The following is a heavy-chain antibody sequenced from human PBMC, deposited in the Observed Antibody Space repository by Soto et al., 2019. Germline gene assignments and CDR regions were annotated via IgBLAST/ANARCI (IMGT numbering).Heavy chain of an antibody. Sequence: QVQLVQSGAEVKKPGSSVKVSCKASGGTFSSYAISWVRQAPGQWLEWMGGIIPIFGTANYAQKFQGRVTITADESTSTAYMELSSLRSEDTAVYYCARVVTTMVRGVIPWFDPWGQGTLVTVSS. D-gene: IGHD3-10*01. J-gene: IGHJ5*02. CDR1: GGTFSSYA. V-gene: IGHV1-69*01. CDR2: IIPIFGTA. CDR3: ARVVTTMVRGVIPWFDP.